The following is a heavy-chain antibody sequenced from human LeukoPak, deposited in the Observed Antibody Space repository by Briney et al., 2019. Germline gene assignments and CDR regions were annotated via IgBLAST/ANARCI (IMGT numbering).Heavy chain of an antibody. CDR3: ARDLTYSGYDGPATYYYYGMDV. V-gene: IGHV3-30*04. D-gene: IGHD5-12*01. CDR2: ISYDGSNK. Sequence: GGSLRLSCAASGFTFSSYAMHWVRQAPGKGLEWVAVISYDGSNKYYADSVKGRFTISRDNSKNTLYLQMNSLRAEDTAVYYCARDLTYSGYDGPATYYYYGMDVWGQGTTVTVSS. CDR1: GFTFSSYA. J-gene: IGHJ6*02.